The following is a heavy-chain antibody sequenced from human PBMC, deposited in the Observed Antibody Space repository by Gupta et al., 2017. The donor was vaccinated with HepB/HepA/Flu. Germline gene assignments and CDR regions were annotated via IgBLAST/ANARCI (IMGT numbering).Heavy chain of an antibody. J-gene: IGHJ4*02. CDR3: ARGGYDFWSGHYPLDY. Sequence: GMRQAPGQGLEWMGWISAHNGNTDYAQKFRGRVTMTTDTSTSTSFLDLTSLTSDVTAIYYCARGGYDFWSGHYPLDYWGQGTLVTVSS. D-gene: IGHD3-3*01. V-gene: IGHV1-18*01. CDR2: ISAHNGNT.